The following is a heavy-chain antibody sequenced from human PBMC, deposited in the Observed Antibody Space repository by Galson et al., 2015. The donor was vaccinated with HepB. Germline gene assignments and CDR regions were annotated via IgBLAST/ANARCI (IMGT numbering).Heavy chain of an antibody. CDR1: GYSFTGYW. Sequence: QSGAEVKKPGESLRISCKGSGYSFTGYWISWVRQMPGKGLEWMGRIDPSDSYTNYSPSFQGHVTISADKSISTAYLQWSSLKASDTAMYYCAQVHSSSWYEGPAHAFDIWGQGTMVTVSS. CDR2: IDPSDSYT. D-gene: IGHD6-13*01. J-gene: IGHJ3*02. CDR3: AQVHSSSWYEGPAHAFDI. V-gene: IGHV5-10-1*01.